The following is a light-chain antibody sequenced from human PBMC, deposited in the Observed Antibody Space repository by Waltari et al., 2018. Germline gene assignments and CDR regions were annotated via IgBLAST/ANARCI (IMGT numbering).Light chain of an antibody. J-gene: IGLJ2*01. CDR2: YDT. CDR1: DLGARS. V-gene: IGLV3-21*04. Sequence: SYMLTQPPSVSVAPGQTARITRGVDDLGARSVHGCQQRPGQAPVLVIYYDTDRPSGIPDRFSGSHSGNTATLTISRVEAGDEADYYCQVWDSSRHHVIFGGGTRLTVL. CDR3: QVWDSSRHHVI.